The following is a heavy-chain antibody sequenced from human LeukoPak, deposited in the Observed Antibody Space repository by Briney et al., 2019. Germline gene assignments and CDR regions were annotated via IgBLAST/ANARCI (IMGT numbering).Heavy chain of an antibody. CDR3: ARVTPSSGSYSARGFYYYYYYMDV. Sequence: SVKVSCKASGGTFSSYAISWVRQAPGQGLEWMEGIIPIFGTANYAQKFQGRVTITTDESTSTAYMELSSLRSEDTAVYYCARVTPSSGSYSARGFYYYYYYMDVWGKGTTVTVSS. J-gene: IGHJ6*03. CDR2: IIPIFGTA. CDR1: GGTFSSYA. D-gene: IGHD1-26*01. V-gene: IGHV1-69*05.